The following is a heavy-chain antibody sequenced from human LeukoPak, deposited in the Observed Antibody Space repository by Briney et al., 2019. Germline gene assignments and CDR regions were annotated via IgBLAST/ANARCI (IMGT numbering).Heavy chain of an antibody. CDR1: GFTFSSHG. V-gene: IGHV3-23*01. CDR2: IIPSGHTT. Sequence: GGTLRLSCAASGFTFSSHGMNWVRQAPGKGLEWVSGIIPSGHTTYYADSVRGRFTISRDNSRNTLYLQMNSLRAEDTAVYYCANLVGATNPSDYWGQGTLVTVSS. D-gene: IGHD1-26*01. J-gene: IGHJ4*02. CDR3: ANLVGATNPSDY.